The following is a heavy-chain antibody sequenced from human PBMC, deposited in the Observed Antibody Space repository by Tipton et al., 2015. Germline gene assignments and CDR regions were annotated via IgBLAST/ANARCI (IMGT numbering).Heavy chain of an antibody. CDR3: AKGGEYSGYDLFDC. D-gene: IGHD5-12*01. CDR2: IDTSGLTV. CDR1: GFTFRSFE. J-gene: IGHJ4*02. V-gene: IGHV3-48*03. Sequence: GSLRLSCAASGFTFRSFEMNWVRQIPGKGLEWIAFIDTSGLTVKYADSVEGRFTISRDNSKSTLYLQMNSLRADDTAVYYCAKGGEYSGYDLFDCWGQGTLVTVSS.